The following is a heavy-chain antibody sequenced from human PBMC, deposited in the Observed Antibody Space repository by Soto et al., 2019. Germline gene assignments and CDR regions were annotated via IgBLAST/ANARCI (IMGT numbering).Heavy chain of an antibody. J-gene: IGHJ6*02. CDR3: AGVADYYYYGMDV. D-gene: IGHD2-15*01. CDR2: ISAYNTKT. Sequence: ASVKVYCKASGYTFTSYGISWVRQAPGQGLEWMGWISAYNTKTNYAQKLQGRVTMTTDTSTSTAYMELRSLRSDDTAVYYCAGVADYYYYGMDVWGQGTTVTVSS. CDR1: GYTFTSYG. V-gene: IGHV1-18*01.